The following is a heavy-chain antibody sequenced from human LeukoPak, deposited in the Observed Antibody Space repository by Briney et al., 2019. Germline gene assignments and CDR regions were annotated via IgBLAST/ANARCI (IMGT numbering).Heavy chain of an antibody. D-gene: IGHD3-3*01. CDR3: AREFDFWSGYLDY. CDR1: GGTFSSYT. J-gene: IGHJ4*02. V-gene: IGHV1-69*04. Sequence: KPGSSVKVSLKASGGTFSSYTISWVRQAPGQRLEWMGRIIPILGIANYAQKFQGRVTITADKSTSTAYMELSSLRSEDTAVYYCAREFDFWSGYLDYWGQGTLVTVSS. CDR2: IIPILGIA.